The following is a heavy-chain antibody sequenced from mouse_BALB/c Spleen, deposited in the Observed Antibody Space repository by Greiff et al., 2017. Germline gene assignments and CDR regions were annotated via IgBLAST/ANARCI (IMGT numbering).Heavy chain of an antibody. CDR3: AEYYGSSYFAY. D-gene: IGHD1-1*01. J-gene: IGHJ3*01. V-gene: IGHV5-6-3*01. CDR2: INSNGGST. CDR1: GFTFSSYG. Sequence: EVNLVESGGGLVQPGGSLKLSCAASGFTFSSYGMSWVRQTPDKRLELVATINSNGGSTYYPDSVKGRFTISRDNAKNTLYLQMSSLKSEDTAMYYCAEYYGSSYFAYWGQGTLVTVSA.